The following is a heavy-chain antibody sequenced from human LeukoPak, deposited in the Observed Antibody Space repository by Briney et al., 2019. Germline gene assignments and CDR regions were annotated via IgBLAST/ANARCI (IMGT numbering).Heavy chain of an antibody. CDR2: IYYSGST. J-gene: IGHJ4*02. V-gene: IGHV4-59*12. D-gene: IGHD3-22*01. CDR1: GGSLRNYY. CDR3: ARGRPYYYDSSFSYYFDY. Sequence: SETLSLTCTVSGGSLRNYYWSWIRQPPGKGLEWIGHIYYSGSTNYNPSLKSRVTISVDTSKNQFSLKLSSVTAADTAVYYCARGRPYYYDSSFSYYFDYWGQGTLVTVSS.